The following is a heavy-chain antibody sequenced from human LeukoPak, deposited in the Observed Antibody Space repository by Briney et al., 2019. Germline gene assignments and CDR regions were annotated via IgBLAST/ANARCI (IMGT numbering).Heavy chain of an antibody. J-gene: IGHJ3*02. CDR3: ARAYGSGSLDAFDI. V-gene: IGHV4-39*07. D-gene: IGHD3-10*01. CDR2: IHYSGST. CDR1: GGSISSSSYY. Sequence: SETLSLTCTVSGGSISSSSYYWGWIRQPPGEGLEWIGSIHYSGSTYYNPSLKSRVTISVDTSKNQFSLKLSSVTAADTAVYYCARAYGSGSLDAFDIWGQGTMVTVSS.